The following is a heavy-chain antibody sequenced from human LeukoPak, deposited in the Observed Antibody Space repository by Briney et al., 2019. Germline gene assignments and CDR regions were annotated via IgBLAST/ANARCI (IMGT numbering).Heavy chain of an antibody. Sequence: SETLSLTCTVSGDSISSTTYFWPWVRQPPGKGLEWIATINYSGSTYYNVSLRSRLTTSIDTSNNQFSLNLRSVTAADTAAYYCAVYSVSSGRFDPWGQGTRVTVSS. CDR1: GDSISSTTYF. CDR3: AVYSVSSGRFDP. V-gene: IGHV4-39*01. CDR2: INYSGST. J-gene: IGHJ5*02. D-gene: IGHD5/OR15-5a*01.